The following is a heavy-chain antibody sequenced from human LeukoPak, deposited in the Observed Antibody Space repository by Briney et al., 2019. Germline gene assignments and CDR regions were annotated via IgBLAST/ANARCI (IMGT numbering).Heavy chain of an antibody. V-gene: IGHV3-23*01. Sequence: GGSLRLSCAASGFTFSSYAMSWVRQAPGKGLEWVSAISGSGGSTYYADSVKGRFTISRDNSKNTLYLQMNSLRAEDTAVYYCAKAYYGSGSLMYGMDVWGQGTTDTVSS. CDR3: AKAYYGSGSLMYGMDV. J-gene: IGHJ6*02. D-gene: IGHD3-10*01. CDR1: GFTFSSYA. CDR2: ISGSGGST.